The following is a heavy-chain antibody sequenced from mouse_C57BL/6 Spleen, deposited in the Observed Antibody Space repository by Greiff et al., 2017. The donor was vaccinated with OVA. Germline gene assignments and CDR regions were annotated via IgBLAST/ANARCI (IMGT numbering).Heavy chain of an antibody. CDR2: IDPETGGT. Sequence: QVQLQQSGAELVRPGASVTLSCTASGYTFTDYEMHWVKQTPVHGLEWIGAIDPETGGTAYNPTLKGKATLTADTSSSTAYLELRTLTSEDAAVYSCTRGYSNYYDRDYWGRGTCVTLTA. V-gene: IGHV1-15*01. J-gene: IGHJ4*01. CDR3: TRGYSNYYDRDY. CDR1: GYTFTDYE. D-gene: IGHD2-5*01.